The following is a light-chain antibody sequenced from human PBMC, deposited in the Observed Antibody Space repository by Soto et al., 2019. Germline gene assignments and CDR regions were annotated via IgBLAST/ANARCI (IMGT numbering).Light chain of an antibody. V-gene: IGKV3-15*01. Sequence: EITMTTYPSTLSVSPEERATLSCRASQSVSSNLAWYQQKPAQAPRLLIYGASTRATGSPARFSVSAAGTEFTLPISSLQYADFAVYYCQKYNNRLPIAFGQVTRLEIK. CDR1: QSVSSN. CDR2: GAS. J-gene: IGKJ5*01. CDR3: QKYNNRLPIA.